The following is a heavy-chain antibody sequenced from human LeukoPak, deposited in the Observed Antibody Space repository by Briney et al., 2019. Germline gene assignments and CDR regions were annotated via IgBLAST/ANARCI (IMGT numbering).Heavy chain of an antibody. Sequence: ASVKVSCKASGYTFTSYGISWVRQAPGQGLEWMGWISAYNGNTNYAQKLQGRVTMTTDTSTSTAYMELRSLRSDDTAVYYCAADSVVVTAIRGYYYYYGMDVWGQGTTVTVSS. V-gene: IGHV1-18*04. CDR1: GYTFTSYG. CDR3: AADSVVVTAIRGYYYYYGMDV. CDR2: ISAYNGNT. D-gene: IGHD2-21*02. J-gene: IGHJ6*02.